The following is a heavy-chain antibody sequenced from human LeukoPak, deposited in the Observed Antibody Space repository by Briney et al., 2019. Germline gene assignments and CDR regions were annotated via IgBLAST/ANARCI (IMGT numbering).Heavy chain of an antibody. Sequence: SETLSLTCTVSGGSISSYYWSRIRQPAGKGLEWIGRIYTSGSTNYNPSLKSRVTMSVDTSKNQFSLKLSSVTAADTAVYYCARGGHSSGWGSPDWYFDLWGRGTLVTVSS. J-gene: IGHJ2*01. CDR2: IYTSGST. CDR3: ARGGHSSGWGSPDWYFDL. D-gene: IGHD6-19*01. V-gene: IGHV4-4*07. CDR1: GGSISSYY.